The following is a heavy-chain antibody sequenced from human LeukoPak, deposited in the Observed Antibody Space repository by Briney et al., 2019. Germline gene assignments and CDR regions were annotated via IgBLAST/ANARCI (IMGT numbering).Heavy chain of an antibody. J-gene: IGHJ6*03. CDR3: ARGVEPAARYYYYMDV. V-gene: IGHV1-8*01. CDR2: MNPNSGNT. D-gene: IGHD2-2*01. Sequence: ASVKVSCKASGYTFTSYDINWVRQATGQGLEWMGWMNPNSGNTGYAQKFQGRVTMTRNTFISTAYMELSSLRSEDTAVYYCARGVEPAARYYYYMDVWGKGTTVTVSS. CDR1: GYTFTSYD.